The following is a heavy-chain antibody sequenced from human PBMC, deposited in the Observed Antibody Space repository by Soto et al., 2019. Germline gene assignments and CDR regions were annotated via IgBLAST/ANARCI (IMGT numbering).Heavy chain of an antibody. V-gene: IGHV1-69*01. CDR2: IIPIFGTA. CDR3: ATRPYYYDSSGDEGDY. CDR1: GGTFSSYA. Sequence: QVQLVQSGAEVKKPGSSVKVSCKASGGTFSSYAISWVRQAPGQGLEWMGGIIPIFGTANYAQKFQGRVTITADESTSTAYMELSSLRSEDTAVYYCATRPYYYDSSGDEGDYWGQGTLVTVSS. J-gene: IGHJ4*02. D-gene: IGHD3-22*01.